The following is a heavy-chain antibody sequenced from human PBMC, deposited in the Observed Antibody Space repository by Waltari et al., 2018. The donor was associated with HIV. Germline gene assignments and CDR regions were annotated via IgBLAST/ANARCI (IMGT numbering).Heavy chain of an antibody. V-gene: IGHV5-51*01. CDR1: GYKFNTNW. CDR3: VVGPHYFDGPEGRGRLDYFQN. J-gene: IGHJ1*01. D-gene: IGHD3-9*01. CDR2: INPGNSDT. Sequence: EVQLVQPRKEIKKPGESLRISCKGSGYKFNTNWIGWVRQMPGKGLEWMGIINPGNSDTRYSLSSQGQVTISADTSVTTAYLHWRSLKASDTAKYYCVVGPHYFDGPEGRGRLDYFQNWGQGTLVTVSS.